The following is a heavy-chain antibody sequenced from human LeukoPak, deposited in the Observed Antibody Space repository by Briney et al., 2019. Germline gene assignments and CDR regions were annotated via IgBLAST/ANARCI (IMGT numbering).Heavy chain of an antibody. CDR1: GFTFRTYD. D-gene: IGHD1-1*01. Sequence: PSGGSLRLSRVASGFTFRTYDMNWVRQAPGKGLEWVSGISGSGGVKNYVDSTKGRFTISRDNSKNTLSLEMTRLGAEDTAIYYCAKDQPGAGFDLWGQGTLVTVAS. CDR2: ISGSGGVK. V-gene: IGHV3-23*01. J-gene: IGHJ5*02. CDR3: AKDQPGAGFDL.